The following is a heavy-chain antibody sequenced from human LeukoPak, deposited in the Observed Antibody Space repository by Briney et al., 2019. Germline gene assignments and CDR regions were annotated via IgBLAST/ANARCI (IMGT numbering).Heavy chain of an antibody. CDR2: ISGSGGST. V-gene: IGHV3-23*01. CDR1: GITFSTYT. J-gene: IGHJ3*02. CDR3: AKDVAFGVVTYAFDI. D-gene: IGHD3-3*01. Sequence: GGSLRLSCVVSGITFSTYTMNWVRQAPGKGLEWVSAISGSGGSTYYADSVKGRFTISRDNSKNTLYLQMNSLRAEDTAVYYCAKDVAFGVVTYAFDIWGQGTMVTVSS.